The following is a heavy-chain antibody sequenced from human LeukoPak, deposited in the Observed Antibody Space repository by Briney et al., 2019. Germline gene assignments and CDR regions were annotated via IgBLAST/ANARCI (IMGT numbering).Heavy chain of an antibody. J-gene: IGHJ4*02. D-gene: IGHD3-3*01. CDR2: IYHSGST. V-gene: IGHV4-38-2*01. CDR1: GYSISSGYY. Sequence: SETLSLTCAVSGYSISSGYYCGWIRQPPGKGLEWIGSIYHSGSTYYNPSLKSRVTISVDTSKNQFSLKLSSVTAADTAVYYCARQRDVLRFLEWLLYSDYWGQGTLVTVSS. CDR3: ARQRDVLRFLEWLLYSDY.